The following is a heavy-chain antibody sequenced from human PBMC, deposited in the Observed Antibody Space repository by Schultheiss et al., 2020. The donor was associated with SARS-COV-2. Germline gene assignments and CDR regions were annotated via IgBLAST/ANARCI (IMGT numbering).Heavy chain of an antibody. V-gene: IGHV3-33*01. CDR1: GFTFSSYG. J-gene: IGHJ4*02. CDR2: IWYDGSNK. CDR3: ARESLVEAEATAIQIDY. D-gene: IGHD2-2*02. Sequence: GGSLRLSCAASGFTFSSYGMHWVRQAPGKGLEWVAVIWYDGSNKYYADSVKGRFTISRDNSKNTLYLQMNSLRAEDTAVYYCARESLVEAEATAIQIDYWGQGTLVTVSS.